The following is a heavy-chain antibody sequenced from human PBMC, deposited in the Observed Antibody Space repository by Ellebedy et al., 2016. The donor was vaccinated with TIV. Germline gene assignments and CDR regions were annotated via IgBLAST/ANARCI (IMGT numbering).Heavy chain of an antibody. D-gene: IGHD4-17*01. V-gene: IGHV3-48*04. CDR3: ARDLQTTVTDGMAV. CDR2: ISSSGSTI. J-gene: IGHJ6*02. CDR1: GFTFSSYS. Sequence: GESLKISCAASGFTFSSYSMNWIRQAPGKGLEWVSYISSSGSTIYYADSVKGRFTISRDNAKNSLYLQMNSLRAEDTAVYYCARDLQTTVTDGMAVWGQGTTVTVSS.